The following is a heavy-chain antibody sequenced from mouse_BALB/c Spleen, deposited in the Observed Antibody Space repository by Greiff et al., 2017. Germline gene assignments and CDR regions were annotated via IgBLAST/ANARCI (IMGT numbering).Heavy chain of an antibody. CDR2: IDPANGNT. J-gene: IGHJ1*01. CDR1: GFNIKDTY. CDR3: ARDYYGSRGYFDV. Sequence: VQLQQSGAELVKPGASVKLSCTASGFNIKDTYMHWVKRRPEQGLEWIGRIDPANGNTKYDPKFQGKATITADTSSNTAYLQLSSLTSEDTAVYYCARDYYGSRGYFDVWGAGTTVTVAS. D-gene: IGHD1-1*01. V-gene: IGHV14-3*02.